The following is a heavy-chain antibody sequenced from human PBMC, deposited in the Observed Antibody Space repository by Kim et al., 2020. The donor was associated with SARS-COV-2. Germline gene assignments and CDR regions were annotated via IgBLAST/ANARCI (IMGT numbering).Heavy chain of an antibody. D-gene: IGHD3-9*01. CDR3: ARVALLRYFDWLLGPLDY. CDR1: GFTFSSYA. Sequence: GGSLRLSCAASGFTFSSYAMHWVRQAPGKGLEWVAVISYDGSNKYYADSVKGRFTISRDNSKNTLYLQMNSLRAEDTAVYYCARVALLRYFDWLLGPLDYWGQGTLVTVSS. J-gene: IGHJ4*02. CDR2: ISYDGSNK. V-gene: IGHV3-30*04.